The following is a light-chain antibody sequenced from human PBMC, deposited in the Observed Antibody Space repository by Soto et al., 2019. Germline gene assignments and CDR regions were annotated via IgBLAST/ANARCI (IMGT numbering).Light chain of an antibody. J-gene: IGKJ4*01. Sequence: EIVLTQAPVTLSLSPGERATLSCRASQSVTSFLAWYQQKPGQAPRLLIYDVSNRATGIPARFSGSGSGTDFTLTIISLEPEDFAVYYCQQRSNWPLTFGGGTKGEIK. CDR3: QQRSNWPLT. V-gene: IGKV3-11*01. CDR2: DVS. CDR1: QSVTSF.